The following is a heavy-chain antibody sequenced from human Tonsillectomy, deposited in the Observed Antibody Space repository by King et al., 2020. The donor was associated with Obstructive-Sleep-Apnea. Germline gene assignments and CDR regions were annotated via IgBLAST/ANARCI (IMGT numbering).Heavy chain of an antibody. V-gene: IGHV3-48*04. CDR3: ARDLGPNFWSGYSAGLPFDY. J-gene: IGHJ4*02. CDR2: ICSGGFAI. Sequence: VQLVESGGGLVQPGGSLRLSCAASGFTFSSYSMNWVLQAPGKGLEWILYICSGGFAIYYADSLKGRFTISRDNAKNSLFLQMNSLGAEDTAVYYCARDLGPNFWSGYSAGLPFDYWGQGSLVTVSS. CDR1: GFTFSSYS. D-gene: IGHD3-3*01.